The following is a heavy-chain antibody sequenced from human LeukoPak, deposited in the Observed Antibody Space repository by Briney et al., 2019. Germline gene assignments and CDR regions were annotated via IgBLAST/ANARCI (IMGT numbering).Heavy chain of an antibody. CDR3: ARGSGWETLDY. D-gene: IGHD6-19*01. CDR1: GFTFTTYV. CDR2: IGSSGGTT. V-gene: IGHV3-64*01. Sequence: PGGSLRLSCAASGFTFTTYVMHWVRQAPGKGLEFVSAIGSSGGTTYYANSVKGRFTIYRDNSKNTLYLQMNSLRAEDTAVYYCARGSGWETLDYWGQGTLVTVSS. J-gene: IGHJ4*02.